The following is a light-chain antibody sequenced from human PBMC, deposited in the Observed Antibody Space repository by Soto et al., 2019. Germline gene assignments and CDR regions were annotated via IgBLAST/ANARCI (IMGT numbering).Light chain of an antibody. J-gene: IGKJ1*01. CDR2: KAS. CDR1: QSISSW. Sequence: DIQMTQSPSTLSASLGAGVTITSRASQSISSWLAWYQQKPGKAPKLLIYKASSLESGVPLRFSGSGSGTDFTLTISSLQPEDFATYSCLQDYMYPWTFGQGPKVDIK. CDR3: LQDYMYPWT. V-gene: IGKV1-5*03.